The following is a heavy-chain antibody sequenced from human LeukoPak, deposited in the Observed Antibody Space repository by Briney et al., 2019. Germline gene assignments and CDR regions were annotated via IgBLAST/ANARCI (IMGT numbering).Heavy chain of an antibody. J-gene: IGHJ4*02. V-gene: IGHV1-69*13. Sequence: SVKVSCKASGGTFSSYAISWVRQAPGQGLEWMGGIIPIFGTANYAQKFQGRVTITADESTSTAYMELSSLRSEDTAVYYCARDLTQGYGYADYWGQGTLVTVSS. CDR2: IIPIFGTA. CDR3: ARDLTQGYGYADY. D-gene: IGHD5-18*01. CDR1: GGTFSSYA.